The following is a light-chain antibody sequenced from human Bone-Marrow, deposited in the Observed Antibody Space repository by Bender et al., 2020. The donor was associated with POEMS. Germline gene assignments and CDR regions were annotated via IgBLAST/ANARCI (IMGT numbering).Light chain of an antibody. V-gene: IGLV3-1*01. CDR1: KLGDKY. CDR3: QTWDGSAAHV. J-gene: IGLJ1*01. Sequence: SYELTQPPSVSVSPGQTVTITCSGDKLGDKYVSWYQQKPGQSPVLAIYQDKNRPSGIPERFSGSNSGNTATLTISGTQAMDEADYYCQTWDGSAAHVFGTGTKVTV. CDR2: QDK.